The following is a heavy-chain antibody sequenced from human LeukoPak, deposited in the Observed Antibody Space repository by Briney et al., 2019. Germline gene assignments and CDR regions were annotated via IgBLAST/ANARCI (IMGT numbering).Heavy chain of an antibody. CDR1: GYTFTSYD. CDR3: ATPSAAVAVAKKTYYYYGMDV. CDR2: MNPNSGNT. V-gene: IGHV1-8*01. Sequence: ASVKVSCKASGYTFTSYDINWVRQATGQGLEWMGWMNPNSGNTGYAQKFQGRVTMTRNTSISTAYMELSSLRSEDTAVYYCATPSAAVAVAKKTYYYYGMDVWGQGTTVTVSS. J-gene: IGHJ6*02. D-gene: IGHD2-15*01.